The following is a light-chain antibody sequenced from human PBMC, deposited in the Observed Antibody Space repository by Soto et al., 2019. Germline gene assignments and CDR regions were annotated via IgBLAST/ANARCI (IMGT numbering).Light chain of an antibody. CDR1: SSNVGGYNY. CDR3: CSYEGIYTSYV. CDR2: DVS. V-gene: IGLV2-11*01. Sequence: QSALTQPLSVSGSPGQSVTISCTGTSSNVGGYNYVSWYQQHPGKVPKLLIYDVSKRPSGVPDRFSGSKSGNTASLTISGLQAEDEADYYCCSYEGIYTSYVFGTGTKVTVL. J-gene: IGLJ1*01.